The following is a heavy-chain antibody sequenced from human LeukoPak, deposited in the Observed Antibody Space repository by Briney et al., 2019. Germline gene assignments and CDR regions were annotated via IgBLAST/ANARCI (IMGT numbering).Heavy chain of an antibody. CDR3: ARTSPETYSGSSPFDY. CDR2: IDWDDDK. CDR1: GFSLSTGGMR. V-gene: IGHV2-70*04. J-gene: IGHJ4*02. Sequence: SGPALVKPTQTLTLACTFSGFSLSTGGMRVNWIRQPPGKALEWLARIDWDDDKFYSTSLKTRLTISKDTSKNQVVLTMTNMDPVDTATYYCARTSPETYSGSSPFDYWGQGTLVTVSS. D-gene: IGHD1-26*01.